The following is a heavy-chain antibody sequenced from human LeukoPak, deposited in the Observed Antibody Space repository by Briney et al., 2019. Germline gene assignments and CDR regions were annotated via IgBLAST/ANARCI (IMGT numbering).Heavy chain of an antibody. CDR3: ASSYYDSSGYYSFDY. CDR1: GGSISSSSYY. Sequence: SETLSLTCTVSGGSISSSSYYWGWIRQPPGKGLEWIGSIYYSGSTYYNPSLKSRVTISVDTSKNQFSLKLSSVTAADTAVYYCASSYYDSSGYYSFDYWGQGTLVTVSS. CDR2: IYYSGST. V-gene: IGHV4-39*07. D-gene: IGHD3-22*01. J-gene: IGHJ4*02.